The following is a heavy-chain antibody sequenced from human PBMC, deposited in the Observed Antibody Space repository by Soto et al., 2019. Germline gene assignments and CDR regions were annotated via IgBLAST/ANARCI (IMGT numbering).Heavy chain of an antibody. J-gene: IGHJ6*02. CDR2: SHYTGST. D-gene: IGHD2-15*01. Sequence: QVQLQESGPGLVKPSETLSLTCTVSGGSISNYYWSWVRQPPGKGLEWIGYSHYTGSTNYNPALKRRGSLCVDPSKRQFSLIRSTVPAADTVVYYCAPLSGSPAVDGVDVWGQGTAVIGSS. V-gene: IGHV4-59*01. CDR3: APLSGSPAVDGVDV. CDR1: GGSISNYY.